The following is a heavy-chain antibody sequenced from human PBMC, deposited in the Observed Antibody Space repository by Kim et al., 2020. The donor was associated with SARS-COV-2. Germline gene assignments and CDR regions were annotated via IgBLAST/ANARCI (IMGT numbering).Heavy chain of an antibody. D-gene: IGHD5-18*01. J-gene: IGHJ4*02. CDR3: ATAKLGYSYGPLDY. V-gene: IGHV3-13*01. Sequence: PGSVKGRFTISRENAKNSLYLQMNSLRAGDTAVYYCATAKLGYSYGPLDYWGQGTLVTVSS.